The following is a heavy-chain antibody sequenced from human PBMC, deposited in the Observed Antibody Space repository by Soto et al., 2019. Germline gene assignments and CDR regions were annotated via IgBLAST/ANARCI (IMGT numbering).Heavy chain of an antibody. CDR3: AREYAPTSAGSQWLVSDY. CDR1: GYTFTSYA. CDR2: INAGNGNT. Sequence: EASVKVSCKASGYTFTSYAMHWVRQAPGQRLEWMGWINAGNGNTKYSQKFQGRVTITRDTSASTAYMELSSLRSEDTAVYYCAREYAPTSAGSQWLVSDYWGQGTMVIVSA. V-gene: IGHV1-3*01. D-gene: IGHD6-19*01. J-gene: IGHJ4*02.